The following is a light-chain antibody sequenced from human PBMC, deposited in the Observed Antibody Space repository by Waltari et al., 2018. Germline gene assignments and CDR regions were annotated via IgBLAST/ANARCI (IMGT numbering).Light chain of an antibody. CDR3: HQYNNGPPYN. CDR1: QSVTTN. Sequence: EIVMTQSPATLSVSPGERAVLSCRASQSVTTNQAWYQQKPGQAPRLLIYGASTRATNIPARFSGSGSGTEFNLTISSLQSEDFAVYYCHQYNNGPPYNFGQGTKLEI. CDR2: GAS. V-gene: IGKV3-15*01. J-gene: IGKJ2*01.